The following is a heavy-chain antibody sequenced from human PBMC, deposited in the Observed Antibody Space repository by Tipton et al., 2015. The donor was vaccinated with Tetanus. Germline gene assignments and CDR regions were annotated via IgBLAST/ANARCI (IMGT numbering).Heavy chain of an antibody. J-gene: IGHJ4*02. CDR1: GALLSTGGYS. D-gene: IGHD3-3*01. CDR3: ARIHDFLSGHFDF. CDR2: IYHTGST. Sequence: TLSLTCAVSGALLSTGGYSWGWIRQPPGQGLEWIGYIYHTGSTYYNPSLKSRVTVSADPSQNQFSLKLSSVTAADTAVYYCARIHDFLSGHFDFWGQGTLVAVSS. V-gene: IGHV4-30-2*02.